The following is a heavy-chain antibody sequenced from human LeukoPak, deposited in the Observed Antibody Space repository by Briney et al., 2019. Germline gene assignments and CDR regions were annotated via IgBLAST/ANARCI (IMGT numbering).Heavy chain of an antibody. CDR3: AWTRPYYYYGMDV. D-gene: IGHD3/OR15-3a*01. J-gene: IGHJ6*02. CDR1: GGSFNGYY. Sequence: SETLSLTCAVYGGSFNGYYWSWIRQPPGKGLEWIGEINHSGSTNYNPSLKSRVTISVDTSKNQFSLKLSSVTAADTAVYYCAWTRPYYYYGMDVWGQGTTVTVSS. CDR2: INHSGST. V-gene: IGHV4-34*01.